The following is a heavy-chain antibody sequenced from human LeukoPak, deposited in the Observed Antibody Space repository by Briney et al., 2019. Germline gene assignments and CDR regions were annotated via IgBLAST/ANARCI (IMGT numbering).Heavy chain of an antibody. CDR1: GDSVSNDTAA. V-gene: IGHV6-1*01. CDR2: TYYRSKWYY. J-gene: IGHJ6*02. Sequence: SQTLSLTCAISGDSVSNDTAAWSWIRQSPSRGLEWLGSTYYRSKWYYDYAISVKSRVTIDLETSKNRFSLHLNSVTPDDTAVYYCARLRRYIKQATSGMDVWGQGTTVTVSS. D-gene: IGHD5-18*01. CDR3: ARLRRYIKQATSGMDV.